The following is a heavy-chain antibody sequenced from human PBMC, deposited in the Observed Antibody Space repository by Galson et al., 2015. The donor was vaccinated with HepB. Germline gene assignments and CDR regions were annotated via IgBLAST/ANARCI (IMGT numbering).Heavy chain of an antibody. CDR1: GFTFSSYS. V-gene: IGHV3-21*01. Sequence: LRLSCAASGFTFSSYSMNWVRQAPGKGLEWVSSISSSSSYIYYADSVKGRFTISRDNAKNSLYLQMNSLRAEDTAVYYCASWGGRNYVFWSGSNWFDPWGQGTLVTVSS. J-gene: IGHJ5*02. CDR3: ASWGGRNYVFWSGSNWFDP. CDR2: ISSSSSYI. D-gene: IGHD3-3*01.